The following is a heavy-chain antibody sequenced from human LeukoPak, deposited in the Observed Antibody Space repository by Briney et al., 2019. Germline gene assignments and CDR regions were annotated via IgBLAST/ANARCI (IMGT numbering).Heavy chain of an antibody. Sequence: SETLSLTCTVSGYSINSGYYWVWIRQPPGKGLEWIGSIYRSGSTNYNPSLKSRVTISVDTSKNQFSLKVSSVTAADTAVYYCARGEGWLDAFDIWGQGTMVTVSS. D-gene: IGHD5-12*01. CDR3: ARGEGWLDAFDI. CDR1: GYSINSGYY. J-gene: IGHJ3*02. CDR2: IYRSGST. V-gene: IGHV4-38-2*02.